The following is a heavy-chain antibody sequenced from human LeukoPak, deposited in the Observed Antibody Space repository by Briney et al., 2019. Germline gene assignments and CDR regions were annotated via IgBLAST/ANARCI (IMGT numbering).Heavy chain of an antibody. Sequence: GRSLRLSCAASGFTFSSYGMHWVRQAPGKGLEWVAVIWYDGSNKYYADSVKGRFTISRDNSKNTLYLQMNSLRAEDTAVYYCANFGGYSYGVFDYWGQGTLVTVSS. CDR2: IWYDGSNK. CDR1: GFTFSSYG. J-gene: IGHJ4*02. D-gene: IGHD5-18*01. CDR3: ANFGGYSYGVFDY. V-gene: IGHV3-33*06.